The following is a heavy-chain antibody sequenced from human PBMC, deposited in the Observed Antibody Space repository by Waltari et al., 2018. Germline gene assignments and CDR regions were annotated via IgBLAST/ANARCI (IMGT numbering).Heavy chain of an antibody. CDR1: GSSISSGSY. CDR2: IYHSGST. J-gene: IGHJ3*02. CDR3: ARGDAFDI. V-gene: IGHV4-38-2*01. Sequence: QVQLQESGPGLVKPSETLSLTCAVSGSSISSGSYCGWIRQPPGKGLEWIGSIYHSGSTYYNPSLKSRVTISVDTSKNQFSLKLSSVTAADTAVYYCARGDAFDIWGQGTMVTVSS.